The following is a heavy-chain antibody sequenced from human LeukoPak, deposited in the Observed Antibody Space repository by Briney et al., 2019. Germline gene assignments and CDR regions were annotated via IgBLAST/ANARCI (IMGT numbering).Heavy chain of an antibody. CDR2: ISSSSSYI. CDR3: ARTIEEYCSGGSCDHYYLDY. CDR1: GFTFSSYS. V-gene: IGHV3-21*01. D-gene: IGHD2-15*01. J-gene: IGHJ4*02. Sequence: GGSLRLSCAASGFTFSSYSMNWVRQAPGKGLEWVSSISSSSSYIYYADSVKGRFTISRENAKNSLYLQMNSLRAEDTAVYYCARTIEEYCSGGSCDHYYLDYWGQETLVTVSS.